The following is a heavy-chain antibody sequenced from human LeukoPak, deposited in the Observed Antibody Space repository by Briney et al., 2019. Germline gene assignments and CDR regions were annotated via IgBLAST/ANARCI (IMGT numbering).Heavy chain of an antibody. CDR1: GGSISSGSYY. V-gene: IGHV4-61*02. D-gene: IGHD5-18*01. CDR2: IYTSGST. J-gene: IGHJ4*02. CDR3: ARVATYNYGNFDC. Sequence: SETLSLTCTVPGGSISSGSYYWSWIRQPAGKGLEWIGRIYTSGSTNYNPSLKSRVTISVDTSKNQFSLKLSSVTAADTAVYYCARVATYNYGNFDCWGQGTLVTVSS.